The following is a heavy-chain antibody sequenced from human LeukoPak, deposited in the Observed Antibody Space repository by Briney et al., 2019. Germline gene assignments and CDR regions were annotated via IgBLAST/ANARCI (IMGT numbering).Heavy chain of an antibody. J-gene: IGHJ4*02. V-gene: IGHV3-23*01. Sequence: GGSLRLSCAASGFTFSSYAMNWVRQAPGKGLEWVSISGSGGDTYYADSVKGRFTISRDNSKNTLYLQMNSLRAEDTAVYYCAKARGATYGMYYFDYWGQGTLVTVSS. CDR1: GFTFSSYA. CDR2: ISGSGGDT. D-gene: IGHD4/OR15-4a*01. CDR3: AKARGATYGMYYFDY.